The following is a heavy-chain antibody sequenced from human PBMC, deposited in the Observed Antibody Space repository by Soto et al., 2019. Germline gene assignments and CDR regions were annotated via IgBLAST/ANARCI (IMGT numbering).Heavy chain of an antibody. CDR1: GFTFSSYA. Sequence: GGSLRLSCAASGFTFSSYAMSWVRQAPGKGLEWVSAISGSGGSTDYADPVKGRFTISRDNSKNTLYLQMNSLKTEDTAVYYCTTVGSYYYDSSGYSPPDYYGMDVWGQGTTVTVSS. CDR3: TTVGSYYYDSSGYSPPDYYGMDV. D-gene: IGHD3-22*01. J-gene: IGHJ6*02. CDR2: ISGSGGST. V-gene: IGHV3-23*01.